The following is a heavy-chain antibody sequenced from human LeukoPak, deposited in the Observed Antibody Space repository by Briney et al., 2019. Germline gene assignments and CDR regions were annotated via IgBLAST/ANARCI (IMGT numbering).Heavy chain of an antibody. V-gene: IGHV3-7*01. CDR1: GFIFSTSW. CDR3: IRGGYPYACDI. D-gene: IGHD5-12*01. CDR2: INLDGSEK. Sequence: GGSLRLSCTASGFIFSTSWMTWVRQAPGKGLEWVANINLDGSEKYYVDSVKGRFTISRDNAKNSLYLQMNSLRAEDTAVYYCIRGGYPYACDIWGQGTMVTVSS. J-gene: IGHJ3*02.